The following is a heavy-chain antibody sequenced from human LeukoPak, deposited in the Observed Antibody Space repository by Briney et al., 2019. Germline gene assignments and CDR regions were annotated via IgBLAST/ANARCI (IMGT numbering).Heavy chain of an antibody. Sequence: ASVKVSCKVSGDIFIELPMHWVRQAPGKGLEWMGGFHPEHGKTIYAQKFQGRVTMTEDTSTDTAYMELSGLRFDDTAVYYCARDSQWLAQQDLDYWGQGTLVTVSS. CDR2: FHPEHGKT. D-gene: IGHD6-19*01. CDR1: GDIFIELP. CDR3: ARDSQWLAQQDLDY. J-gene: IGHJ4*02. V-gene: IGHV1-24*01.